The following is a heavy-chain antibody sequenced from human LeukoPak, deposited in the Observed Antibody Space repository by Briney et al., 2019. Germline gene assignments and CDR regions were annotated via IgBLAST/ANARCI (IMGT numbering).Heavy chain of an antibody. CDR2: IIPIFGTA. J-gene: IGHJ6*02. Sequence: ASVKVSCKASGGTFSSYAISWVRQAPGQGLEWMGGIIPIFGTANYAQKFQGRVTITADESTSTAYMELSSLRSEDTAVYYCARGGYSYGDYYCYGMDVWGQGTTVTVSS. CDR3: ARGGYSYGDYYCYGMDV. V-gene: IGHV1-69*13. CDR1: GGTFSSYA. D-gene: IGHD5-18*01.